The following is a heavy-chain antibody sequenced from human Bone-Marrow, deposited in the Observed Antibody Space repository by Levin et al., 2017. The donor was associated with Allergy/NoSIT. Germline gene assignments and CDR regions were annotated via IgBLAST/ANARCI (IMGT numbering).Heavy chain of an antibody. CDR2: IRQDGSKK. J-gene: IGHJ4*02. D-gene: IGHD1-1*01. Sequence: ASVKVSCAASGFTFSSFWMSWVRQAPGKGLEWVANIRQDGSKKYYVDSVKGRFTISRDNAKNSLYLQMNSLRAEDTAVYYCARESTGTTRGDYWGQGTLVTVSS. CDR3: ARESTGTTRGDY. V-gene: IGHV3-7*04. CDR1: GFTFSSFW.